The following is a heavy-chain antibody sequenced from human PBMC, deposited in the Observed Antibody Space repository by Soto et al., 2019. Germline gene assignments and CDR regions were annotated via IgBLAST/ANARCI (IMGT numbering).Heavy chain of an antibody. CDR2: ISAYNGNT. Sequence: QVQLVQSGAEVKKPGASVKVSCKASGYTFTSYGISWVRQAPGQGLEWMGWISAYNGNTNYAQKLQGRVTMTTDTSTSTAYMELRSLRSDDTAVYYCARDLHYDILTGYPQHYYYYGMDVWGQGTTVTVSS. J-gene: IGHJ6*02. V-gene: IGHV1-18*01. CDR3: ARDLHYDILTGYPQHYYYYGMDV. CDR1: GYTFTSYG. D-gene: IGHD3-9*01.